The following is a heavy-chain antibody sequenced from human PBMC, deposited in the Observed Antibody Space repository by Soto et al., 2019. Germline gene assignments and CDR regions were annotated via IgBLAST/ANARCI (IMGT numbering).Heavy chain of an antibody. CDR3: AREGNWNDVDY. CDR1: GFSFSSFS. V-gene: IGHV3-21*01. D-gene: IGHD1-20*01. CDR2: ISSISTYM. J-gene: IGHJ4*02. Sequence: KAGGSLRLSCAASGFSFSSFSMNWVRQAPGKGLEWVSSISSISTYMYYADSVKGRFTISRDNAKNSLYLQMNSLRADDTAVYYCAREGNWNDVDYWGQGTLVTSPQ.